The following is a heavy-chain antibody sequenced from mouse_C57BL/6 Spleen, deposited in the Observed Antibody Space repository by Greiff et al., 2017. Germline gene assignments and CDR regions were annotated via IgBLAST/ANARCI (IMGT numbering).Heavy chain of an antibody. D-gene: IGHD1-1*01. Sequence: EVKVVESEGGLVQPGSSMKLSCTASGFTFSDYYMAWVRQVPEKGLEWVANINYDGSSTYYLDSLKSRFIISRDNAKNILYLQMSSLKSEDAATYYCARDADDYGSGYWYFDVWGTGTTVTVSS. CDR1: GFTFSDYY. J-gene: IGHJ1*03. CDR3: ARDADDYGSGYWYFDV. V-gene: IGHV5-16*01. CDR2: INYDGSST.